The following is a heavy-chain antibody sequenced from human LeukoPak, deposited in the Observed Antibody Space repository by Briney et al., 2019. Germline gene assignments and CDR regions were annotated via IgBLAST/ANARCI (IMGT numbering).Heavy chain of an antibody. Sequence: GGSLRLSCAASGFTFNHYAMSWVRQAPGKGLEWVSIITGVGDSTYYADSVKGRFTISRGHFKDTLYLQMNSLRAEDTAVYYCAKLGSDSYLYHFDYWGQGTLVTVPS. D-gene: IGHD3-22*01. CDR1: GFTFNHYA. J-gene: IGHJ4*02. CDR3: AKLGSDSYLYHFDY. V-gene: IGHV3-23*01. CDR2: ITGVGDST.